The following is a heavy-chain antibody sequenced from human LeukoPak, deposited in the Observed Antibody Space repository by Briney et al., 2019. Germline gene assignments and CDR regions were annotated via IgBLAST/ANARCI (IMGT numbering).Heavy chain of an antibody. J-gene: IGHJ5*02. Sequence: GGSLRLSCAASGFTFSSYSMNWVRQAPGKGLEWVSSISSSSSYIYYADSVKGRFTISRDNAKNSLYLQMNSLRAEDTAVYYCARGSPNMYYDFWNGYFNWFDPWGQGTLVTVSS. CDR3: ARGSPNMYYDFWNGYFNWFDP. D-gene: IGHD3-3*01. CDR2: ISSSSSYI. V-gene: IGHV3-21*01. CDR1: GFTFSSYS.